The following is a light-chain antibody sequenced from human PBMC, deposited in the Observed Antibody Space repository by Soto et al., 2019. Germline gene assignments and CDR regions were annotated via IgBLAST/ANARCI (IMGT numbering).Light chain of an antibody. V-gene: IGLV2-8*01. J-gene: IGLJ1*01. CDR2: EVS. CDR3: SSYAGSKNYV. Sequence: QSALTQPPSASGSPGQSVTISCTGTSSDVGGYNYVSWYQQHPGKAPKLMIYEVSKRPSGVPDRFSGSKSGNTADLTVSGLQAEDEADYYCSSYAGSKNYVFGTGTKLTVL. CDR1: SSDVGGYNY.